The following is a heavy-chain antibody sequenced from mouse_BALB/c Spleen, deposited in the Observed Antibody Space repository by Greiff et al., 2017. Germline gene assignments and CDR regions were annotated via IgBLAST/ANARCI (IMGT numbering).Heavy chain of an antibody. Sequence: DVMLVESGGGLVKPGGSLKLSCAASGFTFSSYAMSWVRQTPEKRLEWVASISSGGSTYYPDSVKGRFTISRDNARNILYLQMSSLRSEDTAMYYCARRLPYAMDYWGQGTSVTVSS. J-gene: IGHJ4*01. D-gene: IGHD3-2*02. CDR3: ARRLPYAMDY. CDR2: ISSGGST. CDR1: GFTFSSYA. V-gene: IGHV5-6-5*01.